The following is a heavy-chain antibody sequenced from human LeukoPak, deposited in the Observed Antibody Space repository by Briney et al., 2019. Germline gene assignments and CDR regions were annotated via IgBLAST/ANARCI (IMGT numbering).Heavy chain of an antibody. CDR1: GYTLTELS. CDR3: AVPTGRWELDADFDY. Sequence: ASVKVSCKVSGYTLTELSMHWVRQAPGKGLEWMGGFDPEDGETIYAQKFQGRVTMTRDTSTSTVYMELSSLRSEDTAVYYCAVPTGRWELDADFDYWGQGTLVTVSS. CDR2: FDPEDGET. D-gene: IGHD1-26*01. J-gene: IGHJ4*02. V-gene: IGHV1-24*01.